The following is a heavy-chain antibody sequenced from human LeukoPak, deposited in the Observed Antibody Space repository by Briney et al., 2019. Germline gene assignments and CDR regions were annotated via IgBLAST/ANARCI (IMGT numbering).Heavy chain of an antibody. V-gene: IGHV3-20*04. D-gene: IGHD5-12*01. CDR2: INWNGGST. J-gene: IGHJ4*02. CDR1: GFTFDDYG. Sequence: GGSLRLSCAASGFTFDDYGMSWVRQAPGKGLEWVSGINWNGGSTGYADSVKGRFTISRDNSKNTLYLQMNSLRAEDTAVYYCARALSGYDLGAYSDWGQGTLVTVSS. CDR3: ARALSGYDLGAYSD.